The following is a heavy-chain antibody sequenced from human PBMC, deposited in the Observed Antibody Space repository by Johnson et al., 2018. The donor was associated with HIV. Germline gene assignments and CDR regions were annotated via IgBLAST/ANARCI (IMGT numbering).Heavy chain of an antibody. V-gene: IGHV3-20*04. CDR3: TRARYSSSWYNGDAFDI. CDR1: GFSFDDYG. D-gene: IGHD6-13*01. CDR2: IDWNGGST. Sequence: VQLVESGGGVVWPGASLKLSCAASGFSFDDYGMSWVRQPPGKGLAWVSGIDWNGGSTSYADSVRCRFTISRDNAKNSLYLQMNSLRAEDTALYYCTRARYSSSWYNGDAFDIWGQGTMVTVSS. J-gene: IGHJ3*02.